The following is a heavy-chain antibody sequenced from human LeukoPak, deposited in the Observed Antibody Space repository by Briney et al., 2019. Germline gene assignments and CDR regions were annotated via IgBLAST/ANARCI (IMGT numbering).Heavy chain of an antibody. D-gene: IGHD2-2*03. CDR2: ISGSGGST. J-gene: IGHJ4*02. CDR3: AKVELFGYFSSTSCYADPRCFDY. CDR1: GFTFSSYA. Sequence: GGSLRLSCAASGFTFSSYAMSWVRQAPGKGLEWVSAISGSGGSTYYADSVKGRFTISRDNSKNTLYLQMSSLRAEDTAVYYCAKVELFGYFSSTSCYADPRCFDYWGQGTLVTVSS. V-gene: IGHV3-23*01.